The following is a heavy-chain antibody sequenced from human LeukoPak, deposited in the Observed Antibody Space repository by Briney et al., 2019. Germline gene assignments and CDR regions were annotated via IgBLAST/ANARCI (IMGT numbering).Heavy chain of an antibody. Sequence: PSETLSLTCTVSGGSISSGVYYWSWIRQHPGKGLEWIGYIYYSGSTYYNPSLKSRVTISVDTSKNQFSLKLSSVTAADTAVYYCARACGDCYLNDAFDIWGQGTMVTVSS. J-gene: IGHJ3*02. V-gene: IGHV4-31*03. CDR3: ARACGDCYLNDAFDI. D-gene: IGHD2-21*02. CDR1: GGSISSGVYY. CDR2: IYYSGST.